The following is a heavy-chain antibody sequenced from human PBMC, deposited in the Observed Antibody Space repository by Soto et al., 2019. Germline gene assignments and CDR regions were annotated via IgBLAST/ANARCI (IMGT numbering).Heavy chain of an antibody. CDR1: GYSFTDYH. D-gene: IGHD2-8*01. CDR3: ARGHSTDCSNGVCSFFYNHEMDV. CDR2: INPKSGGT. V-gene: IGHV1-2*04. Sequence: GASVEVSCKASGYSFTDYHIHWVRQAPGQGLEWLGRINPKSGGTSTAQKFQGWVTMTRDRSISTVYMELTRLRSDDTAVYFCARGHSTDCSNGVCSFFYNHEMDVWGQGTTLTV. J-gene: IGHJ6*02.